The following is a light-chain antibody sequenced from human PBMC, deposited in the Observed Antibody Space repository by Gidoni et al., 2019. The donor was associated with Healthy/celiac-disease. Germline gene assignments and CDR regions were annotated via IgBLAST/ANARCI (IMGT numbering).Light chain of an antibody. V-gene: IGKV3-11*01. CDR3: QQRSNWPSNT. CDR1: QSVSSY. Sequence: EIVLTQSPAPLSLSPGERATLSCRASQSVSSYLAWYQQKPGQAPRLLIYDASNRTTGIPARFSGRGSGTDFTPTISSLEPEDFAVYYCQQRSNWPSNTFGQGTRLEIK. J-gene: IGKJ5*01. CDR2: DAS.